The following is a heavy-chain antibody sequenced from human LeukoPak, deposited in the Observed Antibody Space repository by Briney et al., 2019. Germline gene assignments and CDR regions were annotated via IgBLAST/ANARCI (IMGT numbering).Heavy chain of an antibody. CDR3: ARDQGLFNGDPHFDY. Sequence: SETLSLTCTVSGGSISNSRYYWGWIRQPPGKGLEWIGSIYDGGNTYYNPPLKSRVTISVDTSKNQFSLKLSSVTAADTAVYYCARDQGLFNGDPHFDYWGQGTLVTVSS. V-gene: IGHV4-39*07. J-gene: IGHJ4*02. CDR1: GGSISNSRYY. CDR2: IYDGGNT. D-gene: IGHD4-17*01.